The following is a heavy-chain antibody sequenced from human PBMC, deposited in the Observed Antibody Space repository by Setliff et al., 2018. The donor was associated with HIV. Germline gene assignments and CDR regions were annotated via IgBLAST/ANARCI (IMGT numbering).Heavy chain of an antibody. CDR2: ISSSSSYI. J-gene: IGHJ4*02. CDR3: ITESYSRSWYY. CDR1: GFTFNGYS. D-gene: IGHD6-13*01. V-gene: IGHV3-21*01. Sequence: GGSLRLSCTVSGFTFNGYSMNWVRQTPGKGLEWVSSISSSSSYIYYADSVKGRFIISRDNSKNTLYLQMNSLRAEDTAVYYCITESYSRSWYYWGQGTLVTVSS.